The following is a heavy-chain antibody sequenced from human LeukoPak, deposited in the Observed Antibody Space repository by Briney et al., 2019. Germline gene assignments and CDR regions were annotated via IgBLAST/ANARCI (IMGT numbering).Heavy chain of an antibody. Sequence: GGSLRLSCAASGFTFSYYSLNWVRQAPGKGLEWVSSISSSSSYIYYADSVEGRFTISRDNAKNSLYLQMNSLRSEDTAVYYCAKDFGVVVTAIPSYWGQGTLVTVSS. J-gene: IGHJ4*02. V-gene: IGHV3-21*04. CDR1: GFTFSYYS. D-gene: IGHD2-21*02. CDR3: AKDFGVVVTAIPSY. CDR2: ISSSSSYI.